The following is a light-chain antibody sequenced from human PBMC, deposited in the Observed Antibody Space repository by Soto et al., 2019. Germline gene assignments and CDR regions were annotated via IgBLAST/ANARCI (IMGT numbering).Light chain of an antibody. CDR2: GAS. J-gene: IGKJ4*01. CDR1: QSVSSN. V-gene: IGKV3-15*01. CDR3: QQYNNWPLT. Sequence: EIVMTQSPGTLSVSPGERATLSCRASQSVSSNLAWYQHRPGQAPWLLIYGASTRATGIPARFSSSGSGTDFTLTISSLQSEDFAVYYCQQYNNWPLTFGGGTKVEIK.